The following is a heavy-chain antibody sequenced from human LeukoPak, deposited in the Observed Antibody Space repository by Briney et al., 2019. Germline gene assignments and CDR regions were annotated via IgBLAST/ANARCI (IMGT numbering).Heavy chain of an antibody. D-gene: IGHD6-6*01. Sequence: GGSLRLSCAGSGFTFSSYWMHWVRQAPGEGLVWVSRINSDGSSTSYADSVKGRFTISRDNAKNTLYLQMNSLRAEDTAVYYCARDRPLTDYYYYGMDVWGKGTTVTVSS. J-gene: IGHJ6*04. CDR2: INSDGSST. CDR3: ARDRPLTDYYYYGMDV. CDR1: GFTFSSYW. V-gene: IGHV3-74*01.